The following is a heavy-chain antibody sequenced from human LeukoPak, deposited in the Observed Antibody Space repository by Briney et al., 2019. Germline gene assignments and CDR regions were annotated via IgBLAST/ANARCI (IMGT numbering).Heavy chain of an antibody. Sequence: PGRSLRLSCAASGSTFSSYGMHWVRQAPGKGLEWVAVISYDGSNKYYADSVKGRFTISRDNSKNTLYLQMNSLRAEDTAVYYCAKWDDYVWGSYRSKGYGMDVWGQGTTVTVSS. D-gene: IGHD3-16*02. CDR2: ISYDGSNK. J-gene: IGHJ6*02. V-gene: IGHV3-30*18. CDR3: AKWDDYVWGSYRSKGYGMDV. CDR1: GSTFSSYG.